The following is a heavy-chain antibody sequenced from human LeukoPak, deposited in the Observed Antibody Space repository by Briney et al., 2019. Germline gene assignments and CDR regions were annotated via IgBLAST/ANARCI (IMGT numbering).Heavy chain of an antibody. V-gene: IGHV3-23*01. CDR2: ISGGGECT. CDR1: GIVFSTTA. Sequence: GGSLRLSCAASGIVFSTTAMNWARQSPGRGLEWVSAISGGGECTFYADSVKGRFTISRDNSKNMLYLQMNSLRVDDTAVYFCGKDGGQYSSGPEFDPRGQGALVTVSS. D-gene: IGHD6-19*01. J-gene: IGHJ5*02. CDR3: GKDGGQYSSGPEFDP.